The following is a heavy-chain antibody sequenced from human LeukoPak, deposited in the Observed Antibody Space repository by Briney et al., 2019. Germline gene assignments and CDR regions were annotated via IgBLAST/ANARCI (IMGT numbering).Heavy chain of an antibody. CDR3: ARGGRIVVVVAARQYNWFDP. D-gene: IGHD2-15*01. CDR1: GGSFSGYY. Sequence: PSETLSLTCAVYGGSFSGYYWIWIRQPPGKGLEWIGEINHSGSTNYNPSLKSRVTISVDTSKNQFSLKLSSVTAADTAVYYCARGGRIVVVVAARQYNWFDPWGQGTLVTVSS. J-gene: IGHJ5*02. V-gene: IGHV4-34*01. CDR2: INHSGST.